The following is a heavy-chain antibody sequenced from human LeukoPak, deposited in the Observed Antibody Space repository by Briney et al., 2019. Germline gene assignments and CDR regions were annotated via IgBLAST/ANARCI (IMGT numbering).Heavy chain of an antibody. D-gene: IGHD3-22*01. CDR3: ARDYDSSGYYLF. J-gene: IGHJ4*02. CDR2: IYSGGST. CDR1: GFTVSSNY. Sequence: PGGSLRLSCAASGFTVSSNYMSWVRQAPGKGLEWVSVIYSGGSTYYADSVKGRFTISRGNSKNTLYLQMNSLRAEDTAVYYCARDYDSSGYYLFGGQGTLVTVSS. V-gene: IGHV3-53*01.